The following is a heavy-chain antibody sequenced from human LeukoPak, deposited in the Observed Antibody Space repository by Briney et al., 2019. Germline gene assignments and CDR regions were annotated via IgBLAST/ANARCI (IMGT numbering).Heavy chain of an antibody. V-gene: IGHV1-18*01. CDR2: ISAYNGNT. J-gene: IGHJ4*02. CDR1: GYTFTSYG. CDR3: ARDGGPLSLGIEADY. D-gene: IGHD7-27*01. Sequence: ASVKVSCKASGYTFTSYGISWVRQAPGQGLEWMGWISAYNGNTNYAQKLQGRVTMTTDTSTSTAYMELRSLRSDDTAVYYCARDGGPLSLGIEADYWGQGTLVTVSS.